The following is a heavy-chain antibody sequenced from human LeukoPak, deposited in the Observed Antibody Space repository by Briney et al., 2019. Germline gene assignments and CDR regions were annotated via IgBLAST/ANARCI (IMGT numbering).Heavy chain of an antibody. Sequence: GSSVKVSCKASGYTFTSYGISWVRQAPGQGLEWMGWISDYNGNTNYAQKLQGRVTMTTDTSTGTAYMELRSLRSDDTVVYYCARDPPRIVVVVAATNYYGMDVWGQGTTVTVSS. D-gene: IGHD2-15*01. V-gene: IGHV1-18*01. J-gene: IGHJ6*02. CDR3: ARDPPRIVVVVAATNYYGMDV. CDR2: ISDYNGNT. CDR1: GYTFTSYG.